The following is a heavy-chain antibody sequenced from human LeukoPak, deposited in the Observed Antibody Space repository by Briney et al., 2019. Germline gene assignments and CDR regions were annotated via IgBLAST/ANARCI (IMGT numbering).Heavy chain of an antibody. CDR3: AKGEQGVDY. V-gene: IGHV3-23*01. Sequence: GWSLRLSCAASGFTFSNFAMSWVRQTPGKGLEWVSSINFRGGTTYYAESVKGRFTISRDNSKSTLYLQMNSLRADDTAVFYCAKGEQGVDYWGRGTLVTVSS. CDR1: GFTFSNFA. CDR2: INFRGGTT. D-gene: IGHD1/OR15-1a*01. J-gene: IGHJ4*02.